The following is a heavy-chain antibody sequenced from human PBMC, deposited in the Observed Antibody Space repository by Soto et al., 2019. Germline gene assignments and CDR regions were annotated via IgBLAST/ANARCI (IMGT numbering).Heavy chain of an antibody. V-gene: IGHV3-48*03. Sequence: EVQLVESGGGLVQPGGSLRLSCAVSGFTYGAYEMNWVRQAPGKGLEWVSYISSSGSIRYYADSVQGRFTISRDNANNSLYLRMNSLRAEDTAVYYCARDLRTLDRGVPYGMDVWGQGTTVTVSS. CDR2: ISSSGSIR. CDR1: GFTYGAYE. CDR3: ARDLRTLDRGVPYGMDV. J-gene: IGHJ6*02. D-gene: IGHD3-10*01.